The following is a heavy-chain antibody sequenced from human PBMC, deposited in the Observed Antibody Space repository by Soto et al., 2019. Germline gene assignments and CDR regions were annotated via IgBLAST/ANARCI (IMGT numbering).Heavy chain of an antibody. CDR1: GLPFSSNW. D-gene: IGHD2-2*01. J-gene: IGHJ5*01. Sequence: EVQLVESGGGLVQPGGSLRLSCAASGLPFSSNWLTGSRQVPGRGLVWVSRIKNDRSHTSYADSVKGRFTISRDNARNTLYLEMNSLRAEDTAVYYCARDGHCITTSCYGNWFDSWGQGTLVTVSS. V-gene: IGHV3-74*01. CDR3: ARDGHCITTSCYGNWFDS. CDR2: IKNDRSHT.